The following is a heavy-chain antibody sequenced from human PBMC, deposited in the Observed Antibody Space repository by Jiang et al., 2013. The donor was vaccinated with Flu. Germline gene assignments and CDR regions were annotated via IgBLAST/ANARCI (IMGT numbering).Heavy chain of an antibody. J-gene: IGHJ4*02. Sequence: VQLLESGGGVVRPGGSLRLSCAASGFTFDDYGMSWVRQAPGKGLEWVSGINWNGGSTGYADSVKGRFTISRDNAKNSLYLQMNSLRAEDTALYYCAREPRPDYYGSGSYYTLYYFDYWGQGTLVTVSS. D-gene: IGHD3-10*01. V-gene: IGHV3-20*04. CDR3: AREPRPDYYGSGSYYTLYYFDY. CDR1: GFTFDDYG. CDR2: INWNGGST.